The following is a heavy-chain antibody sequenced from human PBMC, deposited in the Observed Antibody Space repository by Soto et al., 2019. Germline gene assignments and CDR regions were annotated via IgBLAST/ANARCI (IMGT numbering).Heavy chain of an antibody. V-gene: IGHV4-59*01. CDR3: ASADYDFWSGNPYYFDY. Sequence: PSETLSLTCTVSGGSISSYYWSWIRQPPGKGLEWIGYIYYSGSTNYNPSLKSRVTISVDTSKNQFSLKLSSVTAADTAVYYCASADYDFWSGNPYYFDYWGQGSLVTAPQ. CDR1: GGSISSYY. J-gene: IGHJ4*02. CDR2: IYYSGST. D-gene: IGHD3-3*01.